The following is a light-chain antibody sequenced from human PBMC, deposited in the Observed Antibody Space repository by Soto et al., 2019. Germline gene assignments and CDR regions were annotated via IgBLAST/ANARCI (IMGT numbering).Light chain of an antibody. CDR1: QSISGY. J-gene: IGKJ1*01. V-gene: IGKV1-39*01. Sequence: DIQMTQSPFSLSASVGDRVTIACRASQSISGYLNWYQQKPGKAPKLLIYAASGLQGGVPSRFSGSGSETDFSLTISSLQPEDYATYYCQQNSSTPWTFGQGTTVEIK. CDR3: QQNSSTPWT. CDR2: AAS.